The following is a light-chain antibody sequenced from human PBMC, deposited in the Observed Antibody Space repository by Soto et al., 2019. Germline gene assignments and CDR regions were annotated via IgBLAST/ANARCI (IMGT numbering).Light chain of an antibody. CDR1: QSVSSVY. CDR3: QQQNTSPGWT. CDR2: AAS. J-gene: IGKJ1*01. V-gene: IGKV3-20*01. Sequence: EIVLTQSPGTLSLSPGETATLSCRASQSVSSVYLAWYQQKPGQAPRLLIYAASNRATGIPDRFSGSGSGTDFTLTISRLEPEDSAVYYCQQQNTSPGWTFGQGTKVEIK.